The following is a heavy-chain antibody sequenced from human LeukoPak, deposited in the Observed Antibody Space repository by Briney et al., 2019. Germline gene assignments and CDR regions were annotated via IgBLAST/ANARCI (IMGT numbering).Heavy chain of an antibody. Sequence: GESLKISCPAPGYIFTSYWIGWVRQMPGKGLEWMGIIYPGDSDTRYSPSFQGQVTISADKSISTAYLQWSSLKASDTAMYYCARRVGYCSGGSCYGWFDPWGQGTLVTVSS. J-gene: IGHJ5*02. CDR2: IYPGDSDT. D-gene: IGHD2-15*01. CDR3: ARRVGYCSGGSCYGWFDP. V-gene: IGHV5-51*01. CDR1: GYIFTSYW.